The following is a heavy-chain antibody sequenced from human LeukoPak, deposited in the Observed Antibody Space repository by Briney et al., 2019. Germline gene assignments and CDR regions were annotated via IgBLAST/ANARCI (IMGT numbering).Heavy chain of an antibody. CDR3: ARVDVDYDYVWGSYRYSRFDP. J-gene: IGHJ5*02. CDR1: GGSISSYY. D-gene: IGHD3-16*02. Sequence: PSETLSLSCTVSGGSISSYYWSWIRQPPGKGLEWIGYIYYSGNTNYNPSLKSRVTISVDTSKTQFSLKLSSVTAADTAVYHCARVDVDYDYVWGSYRYSRFDPWGQGTLVTVSS. V-gene: IGHV4-59*01. CDR2: IYYSGNT.